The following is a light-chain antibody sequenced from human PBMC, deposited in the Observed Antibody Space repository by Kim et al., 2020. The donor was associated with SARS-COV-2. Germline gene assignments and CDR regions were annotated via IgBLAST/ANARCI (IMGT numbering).Light chain of an antibody. V-gene: IGLV3-19*01. CDR1: SLRTTY. CDR2: GKI. CDR3: NSRDTSGSHLV. J-gene: IGLJ3*02. Sequence: SSELTQDPAVSVALGQTVRITCQGDSLRTTYANWYQQKSGQAPVLVIYGKINRPSGIPDRFSGSSSGNTASLTITGAQAEDEADYYCNSRDTSGSHLVFG.